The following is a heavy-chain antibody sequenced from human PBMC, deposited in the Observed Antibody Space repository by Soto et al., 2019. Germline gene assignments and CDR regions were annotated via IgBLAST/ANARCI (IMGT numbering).Heavy chain of an antibody. CDR1: GGSFSGYY. V-gene: IGHV4-34*01. CDR3: ARVIPDYDFWSGYFNWFGP. Sequence: SETLSLTCAVYGGSFSGYYWSWIRQPPGKGLERIGEIYHSGSTNYNPSLKSRVTISVDTSKNQFSLKLSSVTAADTAVFYCARVIPDYDFWSGYFNWFGPWGQGTLVTVSS. CDR2: IYHSGST. D-gene: IGHD3-3*01. J-gene: IGHJ5*02.